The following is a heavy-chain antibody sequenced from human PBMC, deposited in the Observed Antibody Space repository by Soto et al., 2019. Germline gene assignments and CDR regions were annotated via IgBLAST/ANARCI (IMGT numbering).Heavy chain of an antibody. CDR2: ISAYNGNT. J-gene: IGHJ6*02. CDR1: GYTFTSYG. V-gene: IGHV1-18*01. CDR3: ARGSGYDYRVGVWDYYGMDV. D-gene: IGHD5-12*01. Sequence: QVQLVQSGAEVKKPGASVKVSCKASGYTFTSYGISWVRQAPGQGLEWMGWISAYNGNTNYAQKLQGRVTMTTDTATSTAYMELRILRSDDTAVYYCARGSGYDYRVGVWDYYGMDVWGQGTTVTVSS.